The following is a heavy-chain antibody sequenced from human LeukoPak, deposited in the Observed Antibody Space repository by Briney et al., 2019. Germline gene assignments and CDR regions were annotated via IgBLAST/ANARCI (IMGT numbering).Heavy chain of an antibody. CDR2: ISYDGSNK. V-gene: IGHV3-30-3*02. CDR3: AKQGWEDFPPDY. D-gene: IGHD1-26*01. Sequence: PGGSLRLSCAASGFTFSSYGMHWVRQAPGKGLEWVAVISYDGSNKYYADSVKGRFTISRDNSKNTLYLQMNSLRAEDTAVYYCAKQGWEDFPPDYWGQGTLVAVSS. J-gene: IGHJ4*02. CDR1: GFTFSSYG.